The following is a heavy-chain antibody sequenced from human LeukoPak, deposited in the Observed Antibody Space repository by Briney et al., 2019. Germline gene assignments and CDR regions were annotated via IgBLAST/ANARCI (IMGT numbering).Heavy chain of an antibody. CDR2: IYYSGRT. CDR1: RGSFSSYY. Sequence: SETLSLTCTVSRGSFSSYYWSWIRQPPGKGLEWIGYIYYSGRTNYNPSLKSRVTISVDTSKNQFSLTLSSVTAADTAVYYCARGQKYRSGYTVTELGSGYFDYWGQGTLVTVSS. V-gene: IGHV4-59*01. D-gene: IGHD3-22*01. CDR3: ARGQKYRSGYTVTELGSGYFDY. J-gene: IGHJ4*02.